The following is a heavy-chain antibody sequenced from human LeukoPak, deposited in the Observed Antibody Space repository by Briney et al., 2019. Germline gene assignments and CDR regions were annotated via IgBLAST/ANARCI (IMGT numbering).Heavy chain of an antibody. J-gene: IGHJ4*02. D-gene: IGHD5-18*01. CDR2: INHSGST. V-gene: IGHV4-34*01. Sequence: PSETLSLTCAVYGGSFSGYYWSWIRQPPGKGLEWIGEINHSGSTNYNPSLKSRVTISVDKSKNQFSLKLSSVTAADTAVYYCVAVDTAMGFDYWGQGTLVTVSS. CDR3: VAVDTAMGFDY. CDR1: GGSFSGYY.